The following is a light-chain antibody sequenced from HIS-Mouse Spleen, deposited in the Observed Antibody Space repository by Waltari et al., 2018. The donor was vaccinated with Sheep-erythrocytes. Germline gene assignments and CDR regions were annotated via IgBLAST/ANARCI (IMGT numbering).Light chain of an antibody. CDR3: QAWDSSTAEV. J-gene: IGLJ2*01. V-gene: IGLV3-1*01. CDR2: QDS. CDR1: KLGDKY. Sequence: SYELTQPPSVSVSPVQTASITCSGDKLGDKYACWYQQKPGQSPVLVIYQDSKRPSGIPERFSGSNSGNTATLTISGTQAMDEADYYCQAWDSSTAEVFGGGTKLTVL.